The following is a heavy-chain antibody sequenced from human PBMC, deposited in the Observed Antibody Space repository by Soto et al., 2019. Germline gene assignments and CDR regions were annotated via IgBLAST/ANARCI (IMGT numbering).Heavy chain of an antibody. V-gene: IGHV5-51*01. CDR2: IYPGDSDT. CDR1: GYKVSTWHNFTSYW. CDR3: ARPRSSSRNYYGMDV. J-gene: IGHJ6*02. D-gene: IGHD6-13*01. Sequence: PGESLKISCMGSGYKVSTWHNFTSYWIAWVRQMPGEGLEWMGIIYPGDSDTRYSPSFQGQVTISADKSISTAYLRWNSLKASDTAMYYCARPRSSSRNYYGMDVWGQGTTVTVSS.